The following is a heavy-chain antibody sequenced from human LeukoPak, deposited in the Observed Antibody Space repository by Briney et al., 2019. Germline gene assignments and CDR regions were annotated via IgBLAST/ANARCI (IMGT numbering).Heavy chain of an antibody. D-gene: IGHD2-21*02. CDR1: GGTFSGYA. V-gene: IGHV1-69*04. CDR2: IIPILGIA. Sequence: SVKVSCKASGGTFSGYAISWERQAPGQGLEWMGRIIPILGIANYAQKFQGRVTITADKSTSTAYMELSSLRSEDTAVYYCARDRVSSYCGGDCRYSLNYWGQGTLVTVSS. J-gene: IGHJ4*02. CDR3: ARDRVSSYCGGDCRYSLNY.